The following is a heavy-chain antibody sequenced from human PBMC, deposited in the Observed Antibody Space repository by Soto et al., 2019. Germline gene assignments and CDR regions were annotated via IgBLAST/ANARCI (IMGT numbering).Heavy chain of an antibody. V-gene: IGHV3-23*01. CDR2: ISGSGGST. Sequence: EVPLLESGGGLVQPGGSLRLSCAASGFTFSSYAMSWVRQAPGKGLEWVSAISGSGGSTYYADSVKGRFTISRDNSKNTLYLQMNSLRAEDTAVYYCAKDLRSSGRTSYYYYGMDVWGQGTTVTVSS. D-gene: IGHD6-19*01. CDR1: GFTFSSYA. CDR3: AKDLRSSGRTSYYYYGMDV. J-gene: IGHJ6*02.